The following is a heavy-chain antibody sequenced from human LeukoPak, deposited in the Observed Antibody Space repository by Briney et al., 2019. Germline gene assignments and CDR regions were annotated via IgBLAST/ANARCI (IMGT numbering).Heavy chain of an antibody. D-gene: IGHD3-10*01. CDR3: ARDKPVTMVRGVILTNYYYYMDV. J-gene: IGHJ6*03. CDR2: IKRDGSEK. Sequence: GGSLRLSCAASRFTFGSSWMSWVRQAPGKGLEWVANIKRDGSEKYYVDSVKGRFTISRDNAKNSLYLQMNSLRAEDTAVYYCARDKPVTMVRGVILTNYYYYMDVWGKGTTVTISS. CDR1: RFTFGSSW. V-gene: IGHV3-7*01.